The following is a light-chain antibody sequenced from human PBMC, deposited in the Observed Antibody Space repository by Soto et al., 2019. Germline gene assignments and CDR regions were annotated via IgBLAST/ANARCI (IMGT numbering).Light chain of an antibody. Sequence: DIQMTQSPSSLSASVGDRVTITCRASQTISHYLNWYQQKPGKAPKLLIYGASSLQSGVPSKFRGSGSGTDFTLNISSLQPEDLGTYYCEQSYSTRWTFGQETKVQIK. CDR1: QTISHY. CDR3: EQSYSTRWT. V-gene: IGKV1-39*01. CDR2: GAS. J-gene: IGKJ1*01.